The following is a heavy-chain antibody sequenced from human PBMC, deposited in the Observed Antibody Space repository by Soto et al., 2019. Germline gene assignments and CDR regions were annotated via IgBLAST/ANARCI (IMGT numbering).Heavy chain of an antibody. CDR2: IFTSGST. V-gene: IGHV4-61*01. Sequence: SETLSLTCTVSGASVSSGIYYWTWIRQPPGKGLEWIGRIFTSGSTNYNPSFESRVTMSVDTSKNQFSLRLNSVTPADTAVYFCARDAKVGTDMGGYYYYDMGVWGQGTTVTVSS. J-gene: IGHJ6*02. CDR3: ARDAKVGTDMGGYYYYDMGV. CDR1: GASVSSGIYY. D-gene: IGHD5-18*01.